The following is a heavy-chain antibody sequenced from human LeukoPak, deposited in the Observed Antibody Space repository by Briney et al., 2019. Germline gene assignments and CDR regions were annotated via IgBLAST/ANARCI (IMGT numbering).Heavy chain of an antibody. V-gene: IGHV4-30-2*01. D-gene: IGHD1-26*01. J-gene: IGHJ4*02. CDR3: ARAPAEWELLTGFDY. CDR1: GGSISSGGYY. CDR2: ISHNGSP. Sequence: SETLSLTCTVSGGSISSGGYYWSWIRQPPGKGLEWIGYISHNGSPYYNPSLKSRVTISLDRSKNQFSLKLSSVTAADTAVYYCARAPAEWELLTGFDYWGQGTLVTVSS.